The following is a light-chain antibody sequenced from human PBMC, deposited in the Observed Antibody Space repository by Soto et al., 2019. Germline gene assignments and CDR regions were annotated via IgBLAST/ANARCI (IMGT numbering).Light chain of an antibody. CDR3: ASWEDSPKGYV. CDR2: SNN. J-gene: IGLJ1*01. Sequence: QSVLTQPPSASGTPGQRATISCSGSSSNIGSNTVNWYQHLPGSAPKLLIYSNNQRPSGVPDRFSGSKSGTSASLAISGLQSEDEGDYYCASWEDSPKGYVLGTGTKVTVL. CDR1: SSNIGSNT. V-gene: IGLV1-44*01.